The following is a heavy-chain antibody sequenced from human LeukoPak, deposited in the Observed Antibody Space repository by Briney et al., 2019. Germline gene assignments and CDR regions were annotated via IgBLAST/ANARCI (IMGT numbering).Heavy chain of an antibody. J-gene: IGHJ4*02. V-gene: IGHV3-48*02. CDR1: GFTFSTYS. CDR2: ISSGSSTI. CDR3: ASRRESFDY. Sequence: PGGSLRLSCAASGFTFSTYSMNWVRQAPGKGLEWVSYISSGSSTIYYADSMKGRFTISRDNAKNSLYLQMNSLRDEDTAVYYCASRRESFDYWGQGTLVTVSS.